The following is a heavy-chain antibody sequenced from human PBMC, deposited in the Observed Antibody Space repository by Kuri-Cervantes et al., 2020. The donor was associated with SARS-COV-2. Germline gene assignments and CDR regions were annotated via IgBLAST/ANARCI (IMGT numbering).Heavy chain of an antibody. D-gene: IGHD7-27*01. V-gene: IGHV4-59*12. CDR3: ARRREITGGIYYYYYYMDV. Sequence: SETLSLTCTVSGGSISSYYWSWIRQPPGKGLEWIGYIHYSGSTNYNPSLKSRVTISVDTSKNQFSLKLSPVTAADTAVYYCARRREITGGIYYYYYYMDVWGKGTTVTVSS. J-gene: IGHJ6*03. CDR1: GGSISSYY. CDR2: IHYSGST.